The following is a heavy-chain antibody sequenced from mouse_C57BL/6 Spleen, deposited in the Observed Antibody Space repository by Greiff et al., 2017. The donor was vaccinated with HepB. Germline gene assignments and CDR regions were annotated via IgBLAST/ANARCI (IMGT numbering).Heavy chain of an antibody. CDR3: ARGRYYGSPYYAMDY. J-gene: IGHJ4*01. CDR1: GYTFTSYW. D-gene: IGHD1-1*01. Sequence: VQLQQPGAELVRPGTSVKLSCKASGYTFTSYWMHWVKQRPGQGLEWIGVIDPSDSYTNYNQKFRGKATLTVDTSSSTAYMQLSSLTSEDSAVYYCARGRYYGSPYYAMDYWGQGTSVTVSS. V-gene: IGHV1-59*01. CDR2: IDPSDSYT.